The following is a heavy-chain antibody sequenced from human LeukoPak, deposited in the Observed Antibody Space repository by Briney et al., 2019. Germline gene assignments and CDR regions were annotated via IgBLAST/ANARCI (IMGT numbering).Heavy chain of an antibody. V-gene: IGHV3-23*01. D-gene: IGHD3-10*01. J-gene: IGHJ4*02. Sequence: PGGSLRLSCAASGFTFSYYAMSWVRQAPGKGLEWVSAISGGSTDTYYADSVKGRFTISRDNSKNMLYLQMNSLRAEDTAVYYCAKGLYHYYGSGSYTLDYWGQGTQVTVSS. CDR3: AKGLYHYYGSGSYTLDY. CDR1: GFTFSYYA. CDR2: ISGGSTDT.